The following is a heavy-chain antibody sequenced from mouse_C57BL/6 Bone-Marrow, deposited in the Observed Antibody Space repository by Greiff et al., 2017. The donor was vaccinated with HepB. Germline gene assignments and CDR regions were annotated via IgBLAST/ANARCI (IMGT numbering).Heavy chain of an antibody. Sequence: DVMLVESGGGLVKPGGSLKLTCAASGFTLSSYAMSWVRQTPEKRLEWVATISDGGSYTYYPDNVKGRFTISRDNAKNNLYLQMSHLKSEDTAMYYCARVPDYGSSKYYFDYWGQGTTLTVSS. CDR2: ISDGGSYT. D-gene: IGHD1-1*01. CDR3: ARVPDYGSSKYYFDY. CDR1: GFTLSSYA. V-gene: IGHV5-4*03. J-gene: IGHJ2*01.